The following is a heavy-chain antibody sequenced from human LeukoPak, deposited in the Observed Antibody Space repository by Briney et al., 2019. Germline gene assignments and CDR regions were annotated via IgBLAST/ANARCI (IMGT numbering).Heavy chain of an antibody. V-gene: IGHV4-39*07. CDR3: ARGHVELLEIDY. CDR2: IYYSGST. Sequence: PSETLSLTCTVSGGSISSSSYYWGWIRQPPGKGLEWIGSIYYSGSTYYNPSLKSRVTISVDTSKNQFSLKLSSVTAADTAVYYCARGHVELLEIDYWGQGTLVTVSS. CDR1: GGSISSSSYY. D-gene: IGHD1-7*01. J-gene: IGHJ4*02.